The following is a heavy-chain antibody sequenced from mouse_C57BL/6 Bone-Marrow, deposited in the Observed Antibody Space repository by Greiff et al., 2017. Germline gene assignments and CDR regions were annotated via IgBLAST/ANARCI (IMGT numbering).Heavy chain of an antibody. CDR1: GFNIKDDY. Sequence: EVKLMESGAELVRPGASVKLSCTASGFNIKDDYMHWVKQRPEQGLEWIGWIDPENGDTEYASKFQGKATITADTSSNTAYLQLSSLTSEDTAVYYCTKEGSPFAYWGQGTLVTVSA. CDR2: IDPENGDT. J-gene: IGHJ3*01. V-gene: IGHV14-4*01. CDR3: TKEGSPFAY.